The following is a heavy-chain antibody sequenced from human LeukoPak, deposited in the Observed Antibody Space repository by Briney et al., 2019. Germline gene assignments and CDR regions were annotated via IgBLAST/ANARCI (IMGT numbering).Heavy chain of an antibody. CDR3: STDAGYDSRWYNW. D-gene: IGHD1-20*01. J-gene: IGHJ4*02. CDR2: IKSKSDGGTI. Sequence: GGSLRLSCAASGITFTKAWMSWVRQAPGKGLEWVGRIKSKSDGGTIDYGAPVKDRFTISRDDSKNTLYLLMNSLKTEDTAVYYCSTDAGYDSRWYNWRGQGTLVTVSS. CDR1: GITFTKAW. V-gene: IGHV3-15*01.